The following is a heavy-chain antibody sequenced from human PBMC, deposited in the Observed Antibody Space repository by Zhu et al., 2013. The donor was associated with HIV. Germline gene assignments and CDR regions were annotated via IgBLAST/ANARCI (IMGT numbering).Heavy chain of an antibody. V-gene: IGHV1-69*01. CDR3: ARVPLRTSSMNPRGAVAGTTDDYYFDY. J-gene: IGHJ4*02. CDR1: GGTFSSYA. CDR2: IIPIFGTA. Sequence: QVQLVQSGAEVKKPGSSVKVSCKASGGTFSSYAISWVRQAPGQGLEWMGGIIPIFGTANYAQKFQGRVTITADESTSTAYMELSSLRSEDTAVYYCARVPLRTSSMNPRGAVAGTTDDYYFDYWGQGTLVTVSS. D-gene: IGHD6-19*01.